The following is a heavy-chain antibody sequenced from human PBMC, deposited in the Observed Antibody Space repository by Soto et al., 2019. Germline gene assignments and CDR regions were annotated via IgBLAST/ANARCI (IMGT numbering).Heavy chain of an antibody. D-gene: IGHD2-15*01. CDR2: IYYSGTT. CDR1: GGSISIGSYC. CDR3: ARHHSITAFDV. Sequence: PSEALSVSCTVSGGSISIGSYCWGWIRQTPGKGLEWIGSIYYSGTTFYNPSLKSRVTISVDTSKNQFSLRLSSMTAADTAVYYCARHHSITAFDVWGQGTMVTVSS. J-gene: IGHJ3*01. V-gene: IGHV4-39*01.